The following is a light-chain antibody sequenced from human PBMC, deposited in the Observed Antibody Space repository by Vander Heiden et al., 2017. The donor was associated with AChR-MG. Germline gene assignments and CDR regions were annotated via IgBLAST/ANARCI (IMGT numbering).Light chain of an antibody. V-gene: IGLV3-21*02. CDR1: DIGSNS. CDR3: QVWDSDSDHWV. J-gene: IGLJ3*02. Sequence: YVLTQPPSESVAPGQAARITCGGNDIGSNSVHWYQQKPGQAPVLGVYDDTDRPSGIPGRFSGSNSGNTATLTISRVEVEDEADYYCQVWDSDSDHWVFGGGTKLTVL. CDR2: DDT.